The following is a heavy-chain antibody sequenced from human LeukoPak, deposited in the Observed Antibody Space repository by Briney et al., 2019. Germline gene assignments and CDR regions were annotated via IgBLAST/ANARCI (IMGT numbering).Heavy chain of an antibody. CDR2: INPNSGGT. J-gene: IGHJ4*02. Sequence: GASVKVSCKASGYTFTGYYMHWVRQAPGQGLEWMGWINPNSGGTNYAQKFQGRVTMTRDTSISTAYMELSRLRSDDTAVYYCARGAYSSGWSFDYWGQGTLVTVSS. V-gene: IGHV1-2*02. D-gene: IGHD6-19*01. CDR1: GYTFTGYY. CDR3: ARGAYSSGWSFDY.